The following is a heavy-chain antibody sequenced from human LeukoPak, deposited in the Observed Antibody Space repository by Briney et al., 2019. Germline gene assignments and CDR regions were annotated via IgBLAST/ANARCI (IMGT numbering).Heavy chain of an antibody. D-gene: IGHD3-10*01. CDR2: IYHGGST. CDR3: ASSGSYYNIGFDY. CDR1: GGSVSGGDYY. J-gene: IGHJ4*02. Sequence: SETLSLTCTVSGGSVSGGDYYWSWIRQPPGKGLEWIGYIYHGGSTYYDPSLKSRATISVDTSKNQISLNLSSVTAADTAVYYCASSGSYYNIGFDYWGQGTLVTVSS. V-gene: IGHV4-30-4*01.